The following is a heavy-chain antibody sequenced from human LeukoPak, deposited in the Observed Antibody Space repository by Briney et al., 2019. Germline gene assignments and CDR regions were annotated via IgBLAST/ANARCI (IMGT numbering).Heavy chain of an antibody. J-gene: IGHJ3*02. D-gene: IGHD5-12*01. Sequence: SETLSLACTVSGGSISSGSYYWSWIRQPAGKGLEWIGRIYTSGSTNYNPSLKSRVTISVDTSKNQFSLRLSSVTAADTAVYYCARDRGSGYSGYDEPYGDYVEGRCCAFDIWGQGTMVTVSS. CDR1: GGSISSGSYY. CDR3: ARDRGSGYSGYDEPYGDYVEGRCCAFDI. CDR2: IYTSGST. V-gene: IGHV4-61*02.